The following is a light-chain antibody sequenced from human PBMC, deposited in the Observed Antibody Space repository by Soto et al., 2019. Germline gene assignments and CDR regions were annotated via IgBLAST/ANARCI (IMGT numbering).Light chain of an antibody. Sequence: DIQMTQSPSTLSASVGDRVTITCRASQSISSWLAWYQQKPGKAPKLLIDDASSLESGVPSSFSGSGSGTEFSLTISSLQPDDFATYYCQQYNSYPCTFGQGTKLEIK. CDR3: QQYNSYPCT. CDR1: QSISSW. J-gene: IGKJ2*02. CDR2: DAS. V-gene: IGKV1-5*01.